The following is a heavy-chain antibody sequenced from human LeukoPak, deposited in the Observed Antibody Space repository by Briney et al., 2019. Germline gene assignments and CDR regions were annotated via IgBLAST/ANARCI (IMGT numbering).Heavy chain of an antibody. J-gene: IGHJ3*02. D-gene: IGHD6-13*01. CDR3: ARFNKWVAAAGTGSPDAFDI. CDR1: AFTFSSYG. Sequence: GGSLRLSCAASAFTFSSYGMHWVRQAPGKGLEWVAFIRYDGSNKYYADSVKGRFTISRDNSKNTLYLQMNSLRAEDTAVYYCARFNKWVAAAGTGSPDAFDIWGQGTMVTVSS. V-gene: IGHV3-30*02. CDR2: IRYDGSNK.